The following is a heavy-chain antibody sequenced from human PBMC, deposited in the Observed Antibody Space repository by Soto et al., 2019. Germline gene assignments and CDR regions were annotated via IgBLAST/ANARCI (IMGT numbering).Heavy chain of an antibody. CDR3: AKAKGSSGWYGPFDY. Sequence: EVQLLESGGGLVQPGGSLRLSCAASGFTFSSYAMSWVRQAPGKGLEWVSAISGSGGSTYYADSVKGRFTISRDNSKNTLYLQMKSLRAEDTAVYYCAKAKGSSGWYGPFDYWGQGTLVTVSS. CDR1: GFTFSSYA. V-gene: IGHV3-23*01. D-gene: IGHD6-19*01. CDR2: ISGSGGST. J-gene: IGHJ4*02.